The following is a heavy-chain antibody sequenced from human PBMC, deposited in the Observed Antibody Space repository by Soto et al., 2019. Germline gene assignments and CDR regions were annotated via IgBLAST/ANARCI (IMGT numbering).Heavy chain of an antibody. V-gene: IGHV1-69*13. CDR1: GGTFSSYA. CDR3: AAQEGEQLDPYYYYYGMDV. D-gene: IGHD6-6*01. J-gene: IGHJ6*02. CDR2: IIPIFGTA. Sequence: ASVKVSCKASGGTFSSYAISWVRQAPGQGLEWMGGIIPIFGTANYAQKFQGRVTITADESTSTAYMELSSLRSEDTAVYYCAAQEGEQLDPYYYYYGMDVWGQGTKGTVSS.